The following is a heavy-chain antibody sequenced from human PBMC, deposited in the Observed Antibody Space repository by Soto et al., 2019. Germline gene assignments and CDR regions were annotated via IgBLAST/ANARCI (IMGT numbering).Heavy chain of an antibody. D-gene: IGHD3-22*01. CDR3: ARDETGYYDSSGYNYYYGMDV. V-gene: IGHV3-33*01. Sequence: XGSLRLSCAASGFTFSSYGMHWVRQAPGKGLDWVAVIWYDGSNKYYADSVKGRFTISRDNSKNTLYLQMNSLRAEDTAVYYCARDETGYYDSSGYNYYYGMDVWGQGTTVTVSS. CDR1: GFTFSSYG. CDR2: IWYDGSNK. J-gene: IGHJ6*02.